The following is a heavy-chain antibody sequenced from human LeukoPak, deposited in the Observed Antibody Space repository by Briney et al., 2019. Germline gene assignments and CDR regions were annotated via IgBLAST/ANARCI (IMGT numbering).Heavy chain of an antibody. Sequence: RPGGSLRLSCAASGFTFDDYGMSWVRQAPGKGLEWVSGINWNGGSTGYADSVKGRFTISRVNAKNSLYLQMNSLRAEDTALYYCARDYVIAVAGDAFDIWGQGTMVTVSS. CDR1: GFTFDDYG. D-gene: IGHD6-19*01. CDR3: ARDYVIAVAGDAFDI. J-gene: IGHJ3*02. CDR2: INWNGGST. V-gene: IGHV3-20*04.